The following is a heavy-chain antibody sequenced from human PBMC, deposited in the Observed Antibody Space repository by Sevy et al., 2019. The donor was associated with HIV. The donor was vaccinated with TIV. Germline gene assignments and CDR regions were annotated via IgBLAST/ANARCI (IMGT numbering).Heavy chain of an antibody. CDR2: IKSKTDGGTT. V-gene: IGHV3-15*01. J-gene: IGHJ1*01. CDR1: GFTFSNVW. CDR3: TTGGSLFQH. Sequence: GGSLRLSCAASGFTFSNVWMSWVRQAPGKGLEWISSIKSKTDGGTTDYAAPVKGRFTISGDDSQTTLYLQMNSLKFEDIAVYYCTTGGSLFQHWGQGTLVTVSS. D-gene: IGHD3-16*01.